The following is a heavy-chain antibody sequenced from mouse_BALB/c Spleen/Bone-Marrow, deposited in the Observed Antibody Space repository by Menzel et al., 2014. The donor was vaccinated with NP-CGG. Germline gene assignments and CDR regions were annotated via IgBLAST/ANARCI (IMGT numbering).Heavy chain of an antibody. V-gene: IGHV2-6-7*01. CDR3: ARADGSGYAMDY. Sequence: QVQLKESGPGLVAPSQSLSITCTVSGFSLTGFGVNWVRQPPGKGLEWLGMIWADGSTDYNSALRSRLSISKANSKSQVFFKMNSLQTGDTASYYCARADGSGYAMDYWGQGTSVTVSS. D-gene: IGHD2-3*01. CDR2: IWADGST. J-gene: IGHJ4*01. CDR1: GFSLTGFG.